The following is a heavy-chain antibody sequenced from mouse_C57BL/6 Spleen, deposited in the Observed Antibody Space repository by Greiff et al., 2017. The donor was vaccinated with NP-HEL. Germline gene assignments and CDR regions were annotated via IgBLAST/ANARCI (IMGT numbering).Heavy chain of an antibody. J-gene: IGHJ3*01. Sequence: EVQLQQSGPELVKPGASVKISCKASGYTFTDYYMNWVKQSHGKSLEWIGDINPNNGGTSYNQKFKGKATLTVDKSSSTAYMELRSLTSEDSAVYYCARPEVWFAYWGQGTLVTVSA. CDR2: INPNNGGT. CDR3: ARPEVWFAY. V-gene: IGHV1-26*01. CDR1: GYTFTDYY.